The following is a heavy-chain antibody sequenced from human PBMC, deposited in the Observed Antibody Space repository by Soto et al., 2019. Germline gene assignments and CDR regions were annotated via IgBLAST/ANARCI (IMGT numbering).Heavy chain of an antibody. CDR2: IWYDGSNK. CDR3: AREAFQQPFFDY. J-gene: IGHJ4*02. Sequence: SGGSLRLSCAASALTFSTYGMHWGRRAPGKGLEWVAVIWYDGSNKYYADSVKGRFTISRDNSKNTLYLQMNSLRAEDTAVYYCAREAFQQPFFDYWGQGTLVTVSS. CDR1: ALTFSTYG. V-gene: IGHV3-33*01. D-gene: IGHD6-13*01.